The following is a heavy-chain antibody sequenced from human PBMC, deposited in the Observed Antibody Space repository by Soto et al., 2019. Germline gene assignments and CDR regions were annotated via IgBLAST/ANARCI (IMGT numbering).Heavy chain of an antibody. Sequence: GESLKTSCKGFGYSFTSYWNRWVAQMSGKSLEWMGIIYPGDSDYIYSPSLQGQVTISADQSIRTAYLQWSSLKASDTAIYYCARTPGFCSLYCKDVWGRGTAVTASS. CDR1: GYSFTSYW. V-gene: IGHV5-51*01. D-gene: IGHD2-15*01. J-gene: IGHJ6*02. CDR2: IYPGDSDY. CDR3: ARTPGFCSLYCKDV.